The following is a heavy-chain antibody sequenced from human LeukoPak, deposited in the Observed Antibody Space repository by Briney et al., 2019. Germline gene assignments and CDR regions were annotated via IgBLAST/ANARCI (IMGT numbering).Heavy chain of an antibody. CDR1: GFTFSSYG. D-gene: IGHD3-10*01. CDR3: AKGIGSGSYPFDY. CDR2: IRYDGSNK. Sequence: GGSLRLSCAASGFTFSSYGMHWVRQAPGRGLEWVAFIRYDGSNKYSAESVKGRFTISRDNSKNTLYLQMNSLRAEDTAVYYCAKGIGSGSYPFDYWGQGTLVTVSS. J-gene: IGHJ4*02. V-gene: IGHV3-30*02.